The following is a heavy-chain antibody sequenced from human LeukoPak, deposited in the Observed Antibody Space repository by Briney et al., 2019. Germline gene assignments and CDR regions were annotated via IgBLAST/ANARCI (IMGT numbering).Heavy chain of an antibody. D-gene: IGHD1-26*01. CDR2: IYNTGRT. CDR3: ARVRDGVYSGSYFDY. Sequence: GGSLRLSCAASGFSVITHYMSWVRQAPGKGLEWVSVIYNTGRTYYADSVKGRFTISIDNSKNTLFLQMNSLRADDTAVYYCARVRDGVYSGSYFDYWGQGTLATVSS. V-gene: IGHV3-53*01. J-gene: IGHJ4*02. CDR1: GFSVITHY.